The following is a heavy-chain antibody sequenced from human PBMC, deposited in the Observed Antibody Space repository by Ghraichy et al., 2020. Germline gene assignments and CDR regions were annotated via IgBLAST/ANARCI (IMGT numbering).Heavy chain of an antibody. CDR3: TKASILAADPRYAMDV. V-gene: IGHV3-74*01. CDR1: GFTFSYYW. Sequence: GGSLRLSCAASGFTFSYYWMHWVRQAPGKGLVWVSRISSDGSSTIYADSVKGRFTISRDNANNTLYLQMISLRAEDTAVYYCTKASILAADPRYAMDVWGQGTTVTVSS. J-gene: IGHJ6*02. D-gene: IGHD6-25*01. CDR2: ISSDGSST.